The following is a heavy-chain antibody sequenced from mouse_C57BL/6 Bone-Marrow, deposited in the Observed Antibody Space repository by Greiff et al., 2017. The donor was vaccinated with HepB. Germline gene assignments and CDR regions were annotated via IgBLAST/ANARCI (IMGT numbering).Heavy chain of an antibody. CDR3: ARSPYDGYFPYWYFDF. D-gene: IGHD2-3*01. J-gene: IGHJ1*03. V-gene: IGHV1-81*01. Sequence: VQLVESGAELARPGASVKLSCKASGYTFTSYGISWVKQRTGQGLEWIGEIYPRSGNTYYNEKFKGKATLTADKSSSTAYMELRSLTSEDSAVYFCARSPYDGYFPYWYFDFWGTGTTVTVSS. CDR1: GYTFTSYG. CDR2: IYPRSGNT.